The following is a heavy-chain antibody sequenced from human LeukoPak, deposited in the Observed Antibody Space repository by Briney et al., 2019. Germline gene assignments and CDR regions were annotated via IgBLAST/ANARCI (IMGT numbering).Heavy chain of an antibody. CDR3: AKDWDSSGYYRSPDAFDI. J-gene: IGHJ3*02. D-gene: IGHD3-22*01. V-gene: IGHV3-23*01. CDR1: GFTFSSYA. CDR2: ISGSGGST. Sequence: GGSLRLSCAASGFTFSSYAMSWVRQAPGKGMEWVSAISGSGGSTYYADSVKGRFTISRDNSKNTLYLQMNSLRAEDTAVYYCAKDWDSSGYYRSPDAFDIWGQGTMVTVSS.